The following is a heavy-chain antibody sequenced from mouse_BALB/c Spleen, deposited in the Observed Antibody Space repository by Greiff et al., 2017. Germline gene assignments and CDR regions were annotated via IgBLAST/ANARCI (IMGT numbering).Heavy chain of an antibody. CDR1: GDSITSGY. Sequence: EVKLMESGPSLVKPSQTLSLTCSVTGDSITSGYWNWIRKFPGNKLEYMGYISYSGSTYYNPSLKSRISITRDTSKNQYYLQLNSVTTEDTATYYCARWEGKIYYAMDYWGQGTSVTVSS. V-gene: IGHV3-8*02. J-gene: IGHJ4*01. CDR2: ISYSGST. CDR3: ARWEGKIYYAMDY.